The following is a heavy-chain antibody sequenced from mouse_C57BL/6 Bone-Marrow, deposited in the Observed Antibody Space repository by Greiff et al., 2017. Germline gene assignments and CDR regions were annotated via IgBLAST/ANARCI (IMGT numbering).Heavy chain of an antibody. CDR1: GYTFTSYW. D-gene: IGHD1-1*02. Sequence: QVQLQQSGAELVMPGASVKLSCKASGYTFTSYWMHWVKQRPGQGLEWIGEIDPSDSYTNYNQKFKGKSTLPVDKSYSTAYMQLSCLTSEYSAVYYCASGAYYYSIDYWGQGTSVTVSS. CDR3: ASGAYYYSIDY. J-gene: IGHJ4*01. CDR2: IDPSDSYT. V-gene: IGHV1-69*01.